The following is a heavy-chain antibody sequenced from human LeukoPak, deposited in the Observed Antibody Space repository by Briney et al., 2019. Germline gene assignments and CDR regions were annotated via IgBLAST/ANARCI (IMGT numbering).Heavy chain of an antibody. J-gene: IGHJ6*02. CDR3: ARLLAAAGTNYGMDV. V-gene: IGHV1-2*02. Sequence: ASVKVSCKASGYTFTGYYMHWVRQAPGQGLEWMGWINPNSGGTNYAQKFQGRVTMTRDTSISTAYMELSRLRSDDTAVYYCARLLAAAGTNYGMDVWGQGTTVTVSS. CDR2: INPNSGGT. D-gene: IGHD6-13*01. CDR1: GYTFTGYY.